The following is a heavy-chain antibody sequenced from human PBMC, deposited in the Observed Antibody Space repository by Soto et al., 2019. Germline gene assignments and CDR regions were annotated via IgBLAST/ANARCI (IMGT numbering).Heavy chain of an antibody. CDR3: ARVIMDV. J-gene: IGHJ6*02. CDR1: GFTFASYS. CDR2: ISGSGRST. Sequence: GGSLRLSCAASGFTFASYSMTWVRQAPGKGLEWVSTISGSGRSTYYADSVKGRFTISRDNSKNTLYVQMNSLRAEDTAVYYCARVIMDVWGQGTTLTVSS. V-gene: IGHV3-23*01.